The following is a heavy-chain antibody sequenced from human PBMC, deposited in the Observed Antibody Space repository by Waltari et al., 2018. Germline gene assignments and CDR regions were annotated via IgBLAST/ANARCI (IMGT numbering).Heavy chain of an antibody. J-gene: IGHJ6*02. CDR1: GVNGSSYY. D-gene: IGHD2-8*01. V-gene: IGHV3-53*01. Sequence: EVQLVESGGHLIQPGGSLGGACAAPGVNGSSYYMNWVRQAPGKGLEWVSILYHAGNTYYADSVKGRFTFSRDNSKNTLYLQMNSLRAEDTAVYYCARGNTKYGMDVWGPGTTVTVSS. CDR2: LYHAGNT. CDR3: ARGNTKYGMDV.